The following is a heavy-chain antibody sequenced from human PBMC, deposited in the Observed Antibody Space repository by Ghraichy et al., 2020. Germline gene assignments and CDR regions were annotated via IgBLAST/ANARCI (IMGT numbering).Heavy chain of an antibody. Sequence: GGSLRLSCAPSGFTFSSYAMSWVRQAPGKGLEYVAAIIGNGGSTYYADSVKGRFTISRDNSKNTLYIQMNSMRAEDTAVYYCAKESLYGSRAYDAYDLDYWGQGTLVTVSS. CDR2: IIGNGGST. V-gene: IGHV3-23*01. CDR3: AKESLYGSRAYDAYDLDY. D-gene: IGHD3-10*01. CDR1: GFTFSSYA. J-gene: IGHJ4*02.